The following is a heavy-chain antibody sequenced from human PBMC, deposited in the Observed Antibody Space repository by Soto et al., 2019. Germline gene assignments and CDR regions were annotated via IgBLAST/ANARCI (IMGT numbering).Heavy chain of an antibody. CDR1: GGSFSGYY. CDR2: INHSGST. Sequence: QVQLQQWGAGLLKPSETLSLTCAVYGGSFSGYYWSWIRQPPGKGLEWIGEINHSGSTNYNQSLKSRVIISVDTSKTQFSLKLSSVTAADTAVYYCARATPRSYSNYSYRFWGQGTLVTVSS. CDR3: ARATPRSYSNYSYRF. V-gene: IGHV4-34*01. J-gene: IGHJ4*02. D-gene: IGHD4-4*01.